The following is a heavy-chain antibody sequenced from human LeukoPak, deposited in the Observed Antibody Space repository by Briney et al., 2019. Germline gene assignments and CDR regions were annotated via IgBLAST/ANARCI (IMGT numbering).Heavy chain of an antibody. CDR3: AKDLGYSSSPDF. J-gene: IGHJ4*02. D-gene: IGHD6-13*01. Sequence: GGSLRLSCAASGFTFDDYAMHWVRQAPGKGPEWVSLISADGTIYYADSVRGRFTISRDNNKNSLYLQMNSLRTEDTALYYCAKDLGYSSSPDFWGQGTLVTVSS. V-gene: IGHV3-43*02. CDR2: ISADGTI. CDR1: GFTFDDYA.